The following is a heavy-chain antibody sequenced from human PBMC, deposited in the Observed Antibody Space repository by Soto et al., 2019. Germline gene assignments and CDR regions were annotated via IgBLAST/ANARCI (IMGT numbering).Heavy chain of an antibody. Sequence: PSETLSLTCLGSGFPISSPYSWGWIRQPPGKGLEWIGSISHIGTTSYSPSLTSRVSISVDTSKNQVSLKLTSVTAADTAVYFCARVTMVIRDSDHFGVGVWGHGTTVTVSS. V-gene: IGHV4-38-2*02. CDR2: ISHIGTT. CDR1: GFPISSPYS. CDR3: ARVTMVIRDSDHFGVGV. J-gene: IGHJ6*02. D-gene: IGHD4-17*01.